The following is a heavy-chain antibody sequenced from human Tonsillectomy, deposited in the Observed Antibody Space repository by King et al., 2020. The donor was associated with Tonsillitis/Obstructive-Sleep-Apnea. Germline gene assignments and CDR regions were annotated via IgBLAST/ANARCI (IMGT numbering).Heavy chain of an antibody. V-gene: IGHV3-43*02. CDR3: AKALDSSGWGPID. J-gene: IGHJ4*02. CDR1: GFTFDDYA. CDR2: ISGDGGST. Sequence: VQLVESGGGVVQPGGSLRLSCAASGFTFDDYAMHWVRQAPGKGLEWVSLISGDGGSTYYADSVKGRFTIFRENSKNSLSLQMSRLRTEDTAFYYCAKALDSSGWGPIDWGQGTLVTVSS. D-gene: IGHD6-25*01.